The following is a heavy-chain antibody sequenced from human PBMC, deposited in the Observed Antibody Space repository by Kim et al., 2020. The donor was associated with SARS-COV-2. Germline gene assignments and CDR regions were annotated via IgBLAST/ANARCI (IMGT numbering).Heavy chain of an antibody. CDR3: ARAQQQLVTLYYYYGMDV. J-gene: IGHJ6*04. Sequence: SETLSLTCAVYGGSFSGYYWSWIRQPPGKGLEWIGEINHSGSTNYNPSLKSRVTISVDTSKNQFSLKLSSVTAADTAVYYCARAQQQLVTLYYYYGMDVWGKGTTVTVSS. CDR2: INHSGST. V-gene: IGHV4-34*01. D-gene: IGHD6-13*01. CDR1: GGSFSGYY.